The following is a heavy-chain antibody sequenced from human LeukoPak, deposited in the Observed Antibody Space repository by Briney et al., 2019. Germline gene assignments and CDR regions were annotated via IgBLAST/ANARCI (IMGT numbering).Heavy chain of an antibody. J-gene: IGHJ4*02. D-gene: IGHD3-10*01. Sequence: SETLFLTCTVSGVSISSTSYYWSWIRQPPGKGLEWIGYIYYSGSTYYSPSLKSRVTMSVDTSNNQFSLKLTSVTAADTAIYYCYGSGIWGQGTLVTVSS. CDR2: IYYSGST. CDR1: GVSISSTSYY. CDR3: YGSGI. V-gene: IGHV4-30-4*01.